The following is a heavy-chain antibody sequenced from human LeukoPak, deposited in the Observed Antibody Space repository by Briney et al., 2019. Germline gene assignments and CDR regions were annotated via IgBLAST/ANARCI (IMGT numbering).Heavy chain of an antibody. CDR3: ARIANVPYYYYYMDV. CDR2: INPSGGST. CDR1: GYTFTSYY. Sequence: GASVKVSCKASGYTFTSYYMHWVRQAPGQGLEWMGIINPSGGSTSYAQKFQGRVTMTTDTSTSAAYMELRSLRSDDTAVYYCARIANVPYYYYYMDVWGKGTTVTVSS. D-gene: IGHD2-21*01. V-gene: IGHV1-46*01. J-gene: IGHJ6*03.